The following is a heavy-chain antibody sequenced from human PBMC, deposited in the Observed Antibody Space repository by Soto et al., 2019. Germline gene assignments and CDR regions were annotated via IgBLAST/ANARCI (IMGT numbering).Heavy chain of an antibody. V-gene: IGHV3-30-3*01. J-gene: IGHJ6*02. CDR1: GFTFSSYA. CDR2: ISYDGSNK. CDR3: ARDDSSGYYYYYYGMDV. Sequence: QVQLVESGGGVVQPGRSLRLSCAASGFTFSSYAMHWVRQAPGKGLEWVAVISYDGSNKYYADSVKGRFTISRDNSKNTLYLQLNSLREDDTAVYYCARDDSSGYYYYYYGMDVWGQGTTVTVSS. D-gene: IGHD3-22*01.